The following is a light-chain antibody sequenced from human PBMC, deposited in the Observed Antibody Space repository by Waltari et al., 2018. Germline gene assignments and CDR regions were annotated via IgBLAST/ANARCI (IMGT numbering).Light chain of an antibody. CDR3: QQYYTMWT. Sequence: DIQMTQSPSSLSPSVGDRVTITCRASQGISNSLAWYQQKAGKAPKLLLSGAARLESGVPSRFSGSGSGTHYTLTISSLQPEDFATYYCQQYYTMWTFGQGTKVEVK. V-gene: IGKV1-NL1*01. CDR2: GAA. CDR1: QGISNS. J-gene: IGKJ1*01.